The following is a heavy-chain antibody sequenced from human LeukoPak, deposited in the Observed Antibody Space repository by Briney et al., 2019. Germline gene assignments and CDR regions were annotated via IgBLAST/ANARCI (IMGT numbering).Heavy chain of an antibody. CDR1: GYIFTDYY. D-gene: IGHD1-1*01. V-gene: IGHV1-2*02. Sequence: VASVKVSCKASGYIFTDYYVHRIRQAPGQGLEWMGWIDPNSGGAHHAVKFRGRATLTRDTSISTVYMDLSSLNSDDTAIYYCARSRTPFYYYGMHVWGLGTSLTVSS. CDR3: ARSRTPFYYYGMHV. CDR2: IDPNSGGA. J-gene: IGHJ6*02.